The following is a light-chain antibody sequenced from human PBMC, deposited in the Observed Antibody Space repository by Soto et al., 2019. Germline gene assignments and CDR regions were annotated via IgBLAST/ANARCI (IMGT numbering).Light chain of an antibody. V-gene: IGKV3D-15*01. CDR1: QSVSNDF. Sequence: IVLTHSPCILSFSPVERATRSCVASQSVSNDFLAWYQQKPGQAPRLLIYGASNRATGIPDRFSGSGSGTDFTLTISSLQSEDFAVYYCQQYNNWLISFGPGTKVDIK. CDR3: QQYNNWLIS. CDR2: GAS. J-gene: IGKJ3*01.